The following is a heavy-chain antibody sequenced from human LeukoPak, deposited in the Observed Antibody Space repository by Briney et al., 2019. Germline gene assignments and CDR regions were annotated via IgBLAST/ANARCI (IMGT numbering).Heavy chain of an antibody. CDR3: ARDYYYDSSGYYYVDH. CDR1: GFTFSSYA. D-gene: IGHD3-22*01. J-gene: IGHJ4*02. CDR2: ISYDGINK. V-gene: IGHV3-30-3*01. Sequence: GRSLRLSCAASGFTFSSYAMHWVRQAPGKGLEWVALISYDGINKYYADSVKGRFTISRDNSKNTLYLQMNSLRAEDTAVYYCARDYYYDSSGYYYVDHWGQGTLVTVSS.